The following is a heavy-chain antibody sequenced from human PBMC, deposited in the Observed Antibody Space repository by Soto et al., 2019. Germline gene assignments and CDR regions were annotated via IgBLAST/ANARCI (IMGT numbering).Heavy chain of an antibody. V-gene: IGHV1-18*04. Sequence: ASVKVSCKASGYTFTNNAISWVRQAPGQGPEWMGWISPSTGKTNYAQKFQGRLTLTTDTSTNTANMELRSLRSGDTAVYYCARSIMIFRVTIVSQYFDHWGQGTLVTVS. D-gene: IGHD3-3*01. CDR1: GYTFTNNA. CDR2: ISPSTGKT. CDR3: ARSIMIFRVTIVSQYFDH. J-gene: IGHJ4*02.